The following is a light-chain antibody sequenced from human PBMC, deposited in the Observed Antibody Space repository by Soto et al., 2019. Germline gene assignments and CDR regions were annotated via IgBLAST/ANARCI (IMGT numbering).Light chain of an antibody. Sequence: EIVMTQSPATLSLSPGERATLSCRASHTISSSYLAWYQQKPGQAPRLLMYGISRRATGIPDRFSGSGSGTDFTLTITGLEPEDFAVYYCQQYVTSSPRTFGQGTKVDIK. CDR2: GIS. J-gene: IGKJ1*01. CDR1: HTISSSY. V-gene: IGKV3-20*01. CDR3: QQYVTSSPRT.